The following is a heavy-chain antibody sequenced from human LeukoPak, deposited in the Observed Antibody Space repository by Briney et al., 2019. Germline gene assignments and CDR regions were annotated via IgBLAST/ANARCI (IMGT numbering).Heavy chain of an antibody. CDR3: ARGGFTFGGAYYSDY. CDR2: VNPNSGAT. Sequence: ASVKVSCKPSGYTFTGYYLHWVRQAPGQGLEWMGWVNPNSGATNYAQKFQGRVTMTRDTSISTAYMDLSRLRSDDTAVYYCARGGFTFGGAYYSDYWGQGTLVTVSS. V-gene: IGHV1-2*02. D-gene: IGHD3-16*01. J-gene: IGHJ4*02. CDR1: GYTFTGYY.